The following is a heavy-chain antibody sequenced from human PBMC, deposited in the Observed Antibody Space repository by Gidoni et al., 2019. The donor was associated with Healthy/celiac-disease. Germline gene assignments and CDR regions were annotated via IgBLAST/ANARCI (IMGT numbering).Heavy chain of an antibody. CDR3: ARVTTNYDFWSGYGNFDY. D-gene: IGHD3-3*01. Sequence: QVQLQESGPGLVKPSQTLSLTCTFSGGSISSGDYYWSWIRQPPGKGLEWIGYIYYSGSTYYNPSLKSRVTISVDTSKNQFSLKLSSVTAADTAVYYCARVTTNYDFWSGYGNFDYWGQGTLVTVSS. CDR1: GGSISSGDYY. V-gene: IGHV4-30-4*01. CDR2: IYYSGST. J-gene: IGHJ4*02.